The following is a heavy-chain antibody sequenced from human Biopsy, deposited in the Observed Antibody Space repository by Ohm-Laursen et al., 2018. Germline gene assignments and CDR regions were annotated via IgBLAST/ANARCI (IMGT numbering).Heavy chain of an antibody. J-gene: IGHJ5*02. Sequence: PSETLPLTWPVSGGSISSGGSYWSWLRQRPGKGLEWIGYIFNSANTYYNPSLKNLITISGDTSKNQFSLKLNSVTAADTAVYYCARGDYFDSNGYFWFDPWGQGTLVTVSS. D-gene: IGHD3-22*01. V-gene: IGHV4-31*01. CDR1: GGSISSGGSY. CDR2: IFNSANT. CDR3: ARGDYFDSNGYFWFDP.